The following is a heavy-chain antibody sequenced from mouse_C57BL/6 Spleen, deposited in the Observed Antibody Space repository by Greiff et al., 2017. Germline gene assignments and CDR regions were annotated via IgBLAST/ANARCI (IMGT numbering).Heavy chain of an antibody. V-gene: IGHV5-4*01. CDR1: GFTFSSYA. CDR2: ISDGGSYT. CDR3: ARDSYGSRYWDFDD. D-gene: IGHD1-1*01. Sequence: EVQVVESGGGLVKPGGSLKLSCAASGFTFSSYAMSWVRQTPEKRLEWVATISDGGSYTYYPDNVKGRFTISRDNAKNNLYLQLSHLKSEDTAMYYCARDSYGSRYWDFDDWGTGTTVTVSS. J-gene: IGHJ1*03.